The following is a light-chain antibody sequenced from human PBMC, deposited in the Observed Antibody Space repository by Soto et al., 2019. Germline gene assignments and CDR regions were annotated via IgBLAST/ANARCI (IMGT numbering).Light chain of an antibody. CDR3: YQYGSSPQYT. J-gene: IGKJ2*01. CDR2: GAS. CDR1: QSVSSSS. Sequence: EIVLTQSPGTLSLSPGERATLSCRASQSVSSSSLAWYQQRPSQAPRLLIYGASSMATGIPDRFSGSGSGTDFTLTISRLETEDFAVYYCYQYGSSPQYTFGQGNKLEIK. V-gene: IGKV3-20*01.